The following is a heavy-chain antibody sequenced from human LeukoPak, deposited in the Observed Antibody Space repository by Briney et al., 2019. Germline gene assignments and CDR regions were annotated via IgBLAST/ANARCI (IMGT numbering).Heavy chain of an antibody. CDR2: INHSGST. CDR1: GGSFSGYY. Sequence: KSSETLSLTCAVYGGSFSGYYWSWIRQPPGMGLEWIGEINHSGSTNYNPSLKSRVTISVDTSKNQFSLKLSSVTAADTAVYYCARSVSDAFDIWGQGTMVTVSS. V-gene: IGHV4-34*01. J-gene: IGHJ3*02. CDR3: ARSVSDAFDI.